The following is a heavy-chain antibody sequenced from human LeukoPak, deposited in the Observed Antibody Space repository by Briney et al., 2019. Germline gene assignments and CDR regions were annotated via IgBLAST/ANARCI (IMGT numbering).Heavy chain of an antibody. Sequence: TGGSLRLSCAASGFTFSSYWMSWVRQAPGKGLEWVSAISGSGGSTYYADSVKGRFTISRDNSKNTLYLQMNSLRAEDTAVYYCAKERRSGGSCCKYWGQGTLVTVSS. J-gene: IGHJ4*02. V-gene: IGHV3-23*01. CDR1: GFTFSSYW. CDR3: AKERRSGGSCCKY. D-gene: IGHD2-15*01. CDR2: ISGSGGST.